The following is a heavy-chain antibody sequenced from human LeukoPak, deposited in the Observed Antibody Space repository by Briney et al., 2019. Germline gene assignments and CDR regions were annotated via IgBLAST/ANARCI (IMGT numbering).Heavy chain of an antibody. J-gene: IGHJ4*02. D-gene: IGHD3-16*01. CDR1: GGSVGSADYY. Sequence: SQTLSLTCTVSGGSVGSADYYWSWMRQPPGKGLEWIGYIYYSGSTYYNPSLKSRVTISVDTSKNQFSLKLSSVTAADTAVYYCARGHRRGDIDYWGQGTLVTVSS. V-gene: IGHV4-30-4*01. CDR3: ARGHRRGDIDY. CDR2: IYYSGST.